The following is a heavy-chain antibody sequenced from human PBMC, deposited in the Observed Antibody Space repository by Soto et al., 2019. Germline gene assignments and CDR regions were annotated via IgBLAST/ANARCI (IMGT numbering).Heavy chain of an antibody. J-gene: IGHJ1*01. CDR1: GYTFTAFP. CDR3: TRAPRGEC. V-gene: IGHV1-3*04. CDR2: INTANGDT. D-gene: IGHD2-21*01. Sequence: QVPLVQSGAEVKKPGASVKLSCEASGYTFTAFPIHWVRQAPGRSPEWMGWINTANGDTKYSQKFQGRVTITSDRTGSTGHIELSSLTSQDTAVYYCTRAPRGECWGQGTLVTVSS.